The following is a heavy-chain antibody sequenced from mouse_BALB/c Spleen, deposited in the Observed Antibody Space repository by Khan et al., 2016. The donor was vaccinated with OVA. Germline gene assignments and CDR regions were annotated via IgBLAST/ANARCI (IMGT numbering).Heavy chain of an antibody. V-gene: IGHV5-9-1*01. CDR3: SRIYYGYGVSVMDY. CDR1: GFTFSNYA. CDR2: ISSGGIYT. Sequence: EVELVESGGDLVKPGGSLKLSCAASGFTFSNYAMSWVRQTPEKRLEWVATISSGGIYTYYPDSVKGRFTISRDNAKNTLYLQMSSLRSEDTAMYYCSRIYYGYGVSVMDYLGQGPSVTVSS. D-gene: IGHD2-2*01. J-gene: IGHJ4*01.